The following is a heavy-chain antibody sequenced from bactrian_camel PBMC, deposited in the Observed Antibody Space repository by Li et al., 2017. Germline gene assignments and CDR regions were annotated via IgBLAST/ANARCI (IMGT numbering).Heavy chain of an antibody. CDR3: AADFLGGTWNNPLLPDDYEY. CDR2: INTGGGTT. J-gene: IGHJ4*01. Sequence: QLVESGGASVQAGGLLKASCVVSGYPFSRACMGWFRQAPGKEREGVAAINTGGGTTDYSDSVKGRFTISQDNTKNTLYLQMDNLALDDSAVYYCAADFLGGTWNNPLLPDDYEYWGQGTQVTVS. V-gene: IGHV3S28*01. D-gene: IGHD7*01. CDR1: GYPFSRAC.